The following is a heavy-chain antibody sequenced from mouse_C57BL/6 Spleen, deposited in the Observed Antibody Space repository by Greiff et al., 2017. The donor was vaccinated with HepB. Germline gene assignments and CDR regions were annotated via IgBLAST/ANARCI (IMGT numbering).Heavy chain of an antibody. D-gene: IGHD1-1*01. J-gene: IGHJ2*01. CDR2: INYDGSST. CDR3: ARAYYGSRERYFDY. V-gene: IGHV5-16*01. Sequence: DVKLVESEGGLVQPGSSMKLSCTASGFTFSDYYMAWVRQVPEKGLEWVANINYDGSSTYYLDSLKSRFIISRDNAKNILYLQMSSLKSEDTATYYCARAYYGSRERYFDYWGQGTTLTVSS. CDR1: GFTFSDYY.